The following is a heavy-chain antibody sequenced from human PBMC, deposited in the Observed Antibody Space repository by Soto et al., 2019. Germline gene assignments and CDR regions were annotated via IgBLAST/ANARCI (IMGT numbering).Heavy chain of an antibody. Sequence: EVQLLESGGVLVKPGGSLRLSCAASGFPFDDYPMHWVRQAPGKGLEWVALISRNGGSTYYADSVKGRFTISRDNSKNSLYLQMNSLRTEDTALYYCAKDGGRGMDVWGQGTTVTVSS. V-gene: IGHV3-43*01. CDR1: GFPFDDYP. CDR3: AKDGGRGMDV. J-gene: IGHJ6*02. CDR2: ISRNGGST.